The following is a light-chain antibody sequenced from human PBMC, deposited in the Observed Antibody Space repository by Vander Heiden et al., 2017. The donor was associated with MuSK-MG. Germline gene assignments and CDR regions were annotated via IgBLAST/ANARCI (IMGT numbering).Light chain of an antibody. V-gene: IGLV2-8*01. Sequence: QSALTQPPSASGSLGQSVTISCTGTSSDVGGYNYVSWYQQHPGKAPKVMIYEVNKRPSGVPDRFSGSKSGNTASLTVSGFQADDESTYYCSSYAGGNNLLFGGGTKLTVL. J-gene: IGLJ3*02. CDR2: EVN. CDR1: SSDVGGYNY. CDR3: SSYAGGNNLL.